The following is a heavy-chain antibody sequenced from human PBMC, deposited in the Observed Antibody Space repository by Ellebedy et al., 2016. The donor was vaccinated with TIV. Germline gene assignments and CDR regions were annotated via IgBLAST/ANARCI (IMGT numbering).Heavy chain of an antibody. Sequence: GESLKISXAASGFTFSGSAMHWVRQASGKGLEWVGRIRSKANSYATAYAASVKGRFTISRDDSKNTAYLQMNSLKTEDTAVYYCTSKGCSSTSCDHWFNPWGQGTLVTVSS. V-gene: IGHV3-73*01. J-gene: IGHJ5*02. CDR3: TSKGCSSTSCDHWFNP. CDR2: IRSKANSYAT. CDR1: GFTFSGSA. D-gene: IGHD2-2*01.